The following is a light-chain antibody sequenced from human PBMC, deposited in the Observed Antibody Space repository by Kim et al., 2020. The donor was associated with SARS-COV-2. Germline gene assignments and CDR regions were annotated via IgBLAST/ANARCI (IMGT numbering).Light chain of an antibody. Sequence: PGQSITISCTGTSSDIGAYNHVSWYQQHPGKAPKLMIFDVSERPSGVSNRFSGSKSGNTASLTISGLQAEDEADYYCSSSSSTTWVFGGGTKLTVL. CDR2: DVS. CDR3: SSSSSTTWV. J-gene: IGLJ3*02. V-gene: IGLV2-14*03. CDR1: SSDIGAYNH.